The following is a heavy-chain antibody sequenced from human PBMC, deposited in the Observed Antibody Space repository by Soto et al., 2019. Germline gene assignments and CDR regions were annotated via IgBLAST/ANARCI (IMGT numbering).Heavy chain of an antibody. CDR2: IYYSGST. CDR3: ARCITMIRGVMRGSAFDI. V-gene: IGHV4-39*07. J-gene: IGHJ3*02. CDR1: GGSISSRFYY. D-gene: IGHD3-10*01. Sequence: SQTLSLTCTVSGGSISSRFYYWGWIRQPPGQGLEWIGNIYYSGSTDYNPSLKSRVTISVDKSKNQFSLKLSSVTAADTAVYYCARCITMIRGVMRGSAFDILGQGTMVTVSS.